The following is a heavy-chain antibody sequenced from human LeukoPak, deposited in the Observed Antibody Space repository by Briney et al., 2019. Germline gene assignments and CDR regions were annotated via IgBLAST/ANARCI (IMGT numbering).Heavy chain of an antibody. CDR1: GFAFSRYA. V-gene: IGHV3-23*01. Sequence: PGGSLRLSCAASGFAFSRYAMTWVRQAPGKGLEWVSAISGSGGSTYYADSVKGRSTISRDNSKNTLFLQMNSLRAEDTAVYYGIPVAGTGFDYWGQGTLVTVSS. J-gene: IGHJ4*01. CDR2: ISGSGGST. CDR3: IPVAGTGFDY. D-gene: IGHD6-19*01.